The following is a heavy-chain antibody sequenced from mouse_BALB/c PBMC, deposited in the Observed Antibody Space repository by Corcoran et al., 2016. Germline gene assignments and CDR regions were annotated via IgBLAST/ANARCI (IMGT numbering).Heavy chain of an antibody. V-gene: IGHV9-3-1*01. CDR3: ARGYDRVFDY. CDR2: INTYTGEP. CDR1: GYTFTNYG. D-gene: IGHD2-12*01. J-gene: IGHJ2*01. Sequence: QIQLVQYGTEMKKPGETVKISCKDSGYTFTNYGMNWVKQAPGKGLKWMGWINTYTGEPTYADDFKGRFAFSLETSASTAYLQINNLTNEDTATYFCARGYDRVFDYWGQSTTLTVSS.